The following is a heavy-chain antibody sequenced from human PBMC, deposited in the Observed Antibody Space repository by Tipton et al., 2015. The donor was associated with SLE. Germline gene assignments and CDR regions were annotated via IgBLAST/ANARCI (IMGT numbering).Heavy chain of an antibody. D-gene: IGHD2-2*01. CDR2: IYDTGSA. J-gene: IGHJ5*02. Sequence: LRLSCTVSGDSVGSGTYSWEWIRQPPGRGLEWIGDIYDTGSATYNPSLKSRVTILIDTSKNRFSLKLTSVTAADTAVYFCAREYQNWFDPWGQGTQVTVSS. CDR3: AREYQNWFDP. V-gene: IGHV4-39*07. CDR1: GDSVGSGTYS.